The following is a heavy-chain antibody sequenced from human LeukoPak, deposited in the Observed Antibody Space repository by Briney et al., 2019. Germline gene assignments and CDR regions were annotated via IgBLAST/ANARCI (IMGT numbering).Heavy chain of an antibody. V-gene: IGHV4-59*08. Sequence: PSETLSLTCTVSGGSISSYYWSWIRQPPGKGLEWIGYIYYSGSTNYNPSLKSRVTISVDTSKNQFSLKLSSVTAADTAVYYCARHADYYDFWSGYSPTYNWFDPWGQGTLVTVSS. CDR1: GGSISSYY. D-gene: IGHD3-3*01. CDR3: ARHADYYDFWSGYSPTYNWFDP. CDR2: IYYSGST. J-gene: IGHJ5*02.